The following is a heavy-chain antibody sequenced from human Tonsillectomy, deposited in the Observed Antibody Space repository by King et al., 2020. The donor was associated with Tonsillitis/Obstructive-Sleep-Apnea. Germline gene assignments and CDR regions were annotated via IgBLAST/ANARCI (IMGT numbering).Heavy chain of an antibody. CDR2: IKQDGSEK. J-gene: IGHJ4*02. Sequence: VQLVESGGGLVQPGGSLRLSCAASGFTFSSYWMSWVRQAAGKGLEWVANIKQDGSEKYYVESVKGRFTISRDNAKNSLYLQMNSLRAEDTGVYYCARDISRLDYWGQGTLVTVSS. CDR1: GFTFSSYW. V-gene: IGHV3-7*01. D-gene: IGHD3-3*02. CDR3: ARDISRLDY.